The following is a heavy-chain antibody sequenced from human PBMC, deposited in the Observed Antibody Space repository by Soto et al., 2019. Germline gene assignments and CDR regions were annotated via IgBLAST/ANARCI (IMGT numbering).Heavy chain of an antibody. CDR1: GGSISSSSYY. D-gene: IGHD3-10*01. CDR2: IYYSGST. J-gene: IGHJ5*02. V-gene: IGHV4-39*01. Sequence: PSETLSLTCTVSGGSISSSSYYWGWIRQPPGKGLERIGSIYYSGSTYYNPSLKSRVTISVDTSKNQFSLKLSSVTAADTAVYYCASDVLLWFGELFPTWFDPWGQGTLVTVSS. CDR3: ASDVLLWFGELFPTWFDP.